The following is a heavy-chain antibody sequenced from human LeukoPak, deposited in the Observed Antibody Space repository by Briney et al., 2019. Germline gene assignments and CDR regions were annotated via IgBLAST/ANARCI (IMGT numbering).Heavy chain of an antibody. D-gene: IGHD2-21*02. Sequence: GGSLRLSCAASGFTFGSYGMHWVRQAPGKGLEWVAVISYDGSNKYYTDSVTGRFTISRDNSKDTLFLQMHSLRPGDTAVYYCVREDTPATANYWGQGTLVTISS. CDR3: VREDTPATANY. CDR1: GFTFGSYG. CDR2: ISYDGSNK. J-gene: IGHJ4*02. V-gene: IGHV3-30*03.